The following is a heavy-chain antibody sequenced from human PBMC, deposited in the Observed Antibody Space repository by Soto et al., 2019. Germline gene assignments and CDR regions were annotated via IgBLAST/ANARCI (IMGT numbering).Heavy chain of an antibody. D-gene: IGHD6-6*01. J-gene: IGHJ6*02. V-gene: IGHV3-30*18. CDR3: AKGSSSVYYYYYGIDV. CDR2: MSNDGRNK. CDR1: GFTFSGFG. Sequence: GGSLRLSCAASGFTFSGFGMHWVRQAPGKGLEWVAVMSNDGRNKYYADSVKGRFTISRDNSKNLLYLQMNSLRAEDTAVYYCAKGSSSVYYYYYGIDVWGQGTTVTVSS.